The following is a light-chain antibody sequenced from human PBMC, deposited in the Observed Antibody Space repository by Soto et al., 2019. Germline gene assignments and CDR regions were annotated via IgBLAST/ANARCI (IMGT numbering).Light chain of an antibody. Sequence: DIQMTQSPSTLSASVGDRVTITCRASQSISSWLAWYQQKPGKAPKLLIYKASSLESGVPSRFSGSGSGTEFTLTISSLKPDDFATYYCQQYNSYSRTFGQVTKVEL. CDR1: QSISSW. V-gene: IGKV1-5*03. J-gene: IGKJ1*01. CDR3: QQYNSYSRT. CDR2: KAS.